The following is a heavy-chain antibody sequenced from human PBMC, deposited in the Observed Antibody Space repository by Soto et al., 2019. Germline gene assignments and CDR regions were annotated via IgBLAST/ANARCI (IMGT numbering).Heavy chain of an antibody. CDR1: GYSSTTYG. D-gene: IGHD4-17*01. CDR3: ASHGDGDYCYNY. J-gene: IGHJ4*02. Sequence: QVQLVQSGAEVKKPGASVKVSCKASGYSSTTYGINWVRQAPGQGLEWMGWVSAYNGNTHYAQKFQGRVTMTTDTSATTAYLELRSLRSDDTAVYCCASHGDGDYCYNYWGQGTLVTVSS. V-gene: IGHV1-18*01. CDR2: VSAYNGNT.